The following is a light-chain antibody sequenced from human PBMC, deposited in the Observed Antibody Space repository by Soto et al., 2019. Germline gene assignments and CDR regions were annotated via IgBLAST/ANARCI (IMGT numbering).Light chain of an antibody. CDR3: QQYNNWPRAT. J-gene: IGKJ5*01. Sequence: EIVFTQSPGTLALSPGERATLSCRASQSVSSSYLAWYQQKPGQAPRLLIYGASTRATGIPARFSGSGSGTEFTLTISSLQSEDFAVYYCQQYNNWPRATFGQGTRLEIK. V-gene: IGKV3-15*01. CDR2: GAS. CDR1: QSVSSSY.